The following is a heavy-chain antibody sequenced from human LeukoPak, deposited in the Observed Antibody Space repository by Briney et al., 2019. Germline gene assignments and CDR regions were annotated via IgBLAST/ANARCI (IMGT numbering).Heavy chain of an antibody. CDR2: ISSTGGTI. CDR1: GFTFRNYL. V-gene: IGHV3-23*01. J-gene: IGHJ3*02. Sequence: GGSLRLSCAASGFTFRNYLMNWVRQAPGNGLEWVSFISSTGGTIYYADSVKGRFTVSRDNGKNTLYLQMNSLRAEDTAVYYCAKDSWSRSSSWYTGWDTDAFDIWGQGTMVTVSS. D-gene: IGHD6-13*01. CDR3: AKDSWSRSSSWYTGWDTDAFDI.